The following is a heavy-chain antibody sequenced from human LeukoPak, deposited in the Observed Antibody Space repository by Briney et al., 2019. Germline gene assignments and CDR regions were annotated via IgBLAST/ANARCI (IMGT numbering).Heavy chain of an antibody. Sequence: ASVKVSCKASGYTFTGYYMHWVRQAPGQGLEWMGWINPNSGGTNYAQKFQGRVTMTRDTSISTAYMELSRLRSDDTAVYYCARVGSGYDYSHFDYWGQGTRVTVSS. D-gene: IGHD5-12*01. J-gene: IGHJ4*02. CDR1: GYTFTGYY. CDR2: INPNSGGT. V-gene: IGHV1-2*02. CDR3: ARVGSGYDYSHFDY.